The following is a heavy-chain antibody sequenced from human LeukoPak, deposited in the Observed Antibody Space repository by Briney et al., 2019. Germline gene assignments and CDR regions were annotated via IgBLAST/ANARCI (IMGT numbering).Heavy chain of an antibody. CDR2: ISGSGGST. J-gene: IGHJ5*02. CDR1: GFTFSSYA. Sequence: PGGPLRLSCAASGFTFSSYAMSWVRQAPGKGLEWVSAISGSGGSTYYADSVKGRFTMSRDNVKNTLYLQMNSLRVEDTAVYYCARDPRNVGLAPWGQGTLVTVSS. CDR3: ARDPRNVGLAP. D-gene: IGHD2-15*01. V-gene: IGHV3-23*01.